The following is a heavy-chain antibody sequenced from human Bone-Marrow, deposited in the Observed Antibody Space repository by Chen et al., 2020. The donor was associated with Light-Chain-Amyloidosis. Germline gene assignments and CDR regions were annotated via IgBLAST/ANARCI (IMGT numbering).Heavy chain of an antibody. Sequence: EVQLVESGGGLVQPGGSLRLSWAASGCTFSIYWLTWVRQAPGKGLEWVANIKEDGSEKYYVDSVKGRFTISRDNAKNSLYLQMNSLRAEDTAVYYCVRDRAVITTHEYFEHWGQGTLDTVSS. CDR2: IKEDGSEK. V-gene: IGHV3-7*01. CDR3: VRDRAVITTHEYFEH. CDR1: GCTFSIYW. J-gene: IGHJ1*01. D-gene: IGHD3-22*01.